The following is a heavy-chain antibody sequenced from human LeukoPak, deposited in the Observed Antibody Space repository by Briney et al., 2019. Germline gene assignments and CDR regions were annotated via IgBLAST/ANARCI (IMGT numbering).Heavy chain of an antibody. CDR3: ARRRDGYSPPNWFHP. CDR2: IYYSGST. D-gene: IGHD5-24*01. Sequence: SETLSLTCTVSGGSISSSSYYWGWIRQPPGKGLEWIGSIYYSGSTYYNPSLKSRVTISVDTSKNQFSLKLSSVTAADTAVYYCARRRDGYSPPNWFHPWGQGTLVTVSS. V-gene: IGHV4-39*01. J-gene: IGHJ5*02. CDR1: GGSISSSSYY.